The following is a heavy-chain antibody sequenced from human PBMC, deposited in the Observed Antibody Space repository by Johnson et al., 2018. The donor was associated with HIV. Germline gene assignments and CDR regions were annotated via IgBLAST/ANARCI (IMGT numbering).Heavy chain of an antibody. CDR2: IRYDGSNK. D-gene: IGHD3-10*01. J-gene: IGHJ3*02. CDR3: AREGGVTMVDGFDI. Sequence: QVLLVESGGGVVQPGGSLRLSCAASGFTFSSYGMHWVRQAPGKGLEWVAFIRYDGSNKYYADSVKGRFTISRDNSKNTLYLQMNSLRAEDTAVYYCAREGGVTMVDGFDIWGQGTMVTVSS. CDR1: GFTFSSYG. V-gene: IGHV3-30*02.